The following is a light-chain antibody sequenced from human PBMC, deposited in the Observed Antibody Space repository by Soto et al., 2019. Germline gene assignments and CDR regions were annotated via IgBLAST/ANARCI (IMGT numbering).Light chain of an antibody. Sequence: QSVLTQPASVSGSPGQSITISCTGTSSDFGGYSYVSWYQQYPGKVPKLLIYHVTYRPSGVSNRFSGSKSGNTASLTISGLQAEVDADYFCNSFPSAHLYVFGTGTKLTVL. CDR3: NSFPSAHLYV. CDR1: SSDFGGYSY. V-gene: IGLV2-14*03. CDR2: HVT. J-gene: IGLJ1*01.